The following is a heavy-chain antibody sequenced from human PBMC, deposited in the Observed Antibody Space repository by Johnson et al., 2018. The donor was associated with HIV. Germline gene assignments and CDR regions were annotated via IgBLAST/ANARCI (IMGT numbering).Heavy chain of an antibody. CDR2: IYSDGRT. J-gene: IGHJ3*02. D-gene: IGHD5-12*01. CDR1: GFPVTSNF. Sequence: MLLVESGGGVVQPGRSLRLSCAASGFPVTSNFMTWVRQAPGKGLEWVSVIYSDGRTYYADTVRGRFSISRDNSKNMVHLQVSRLRVEDTAVYYCARVSTATTIELRPYAFDIWGQGTMVIVSS. CDR3: ARVSTATTIELRPYAFDI. V-gene: IGHV3-66*01.